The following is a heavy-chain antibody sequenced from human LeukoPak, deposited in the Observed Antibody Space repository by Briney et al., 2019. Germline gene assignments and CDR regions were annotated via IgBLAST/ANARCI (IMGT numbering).Heavy chain of an antibody. Sequence: GASVKVSCKASGYTFTSYYMHWVRQAPGQGLEWMGIINPSGGSTSYAQKFQVRVTMTRDMSTSTVYMELSSLRSEDTAVYYCARGQCKTYYDFWSGYYNWFDPWGQGTLVTVSS. CDR3: ARGQCKTYYDFWSGYYNWFDP. V-gene: IGHV1-46*01. CDR1: GYTFTSYY. J-gene: IGHJ5*02. D-gene: IGHD3-3*01. CDR2: INPSGGST.